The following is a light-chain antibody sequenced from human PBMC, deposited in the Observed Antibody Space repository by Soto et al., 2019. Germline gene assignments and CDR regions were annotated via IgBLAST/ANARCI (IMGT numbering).Light chain of an antibody. CDR1: QSISTW. V-gene: IGKV1-5*03. CDR2: KAS. CDR3: QHYSTYWT. Sequence: DIQMTQSPSTLPASVGDRVTITCRASQSISTWLAWYQQKPGKAPNLLIYKASYLASGVPSRFSGGGSGTKFTLTMCWLQPDDFATYYRQHYSTYWTFGQGTKVEIK. J-gene: IGKJ1*01.